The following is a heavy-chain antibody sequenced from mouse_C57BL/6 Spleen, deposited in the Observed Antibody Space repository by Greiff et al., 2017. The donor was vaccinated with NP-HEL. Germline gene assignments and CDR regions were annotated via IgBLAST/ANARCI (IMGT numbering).Heavy chain of an antibody. J-gene: IGHJ2*01. CDR3: ARGSDYDDGYYFDY. CDR1: GYTFTDYN. Sequence: VQLQQSGPELVKPGASVKMSCKASGYTFTDYNMHWVKQSHGKSLEWIGYITPNNGGTSYNQKFKGKATLTVNKSSSTAYMELRSLTSEDSAVYYCARGSDYDDGYYFDYWGQGTTLTVSS. D-gene: IGHD2-4*01. V-gene: IGHV1-22*01. CDR2: ITPNNGGT.